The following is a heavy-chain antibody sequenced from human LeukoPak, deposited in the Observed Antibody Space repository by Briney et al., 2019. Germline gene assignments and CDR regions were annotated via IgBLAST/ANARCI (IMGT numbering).Heavy chain of an antibody. CDR1: GGSISSGGYS. CDR3: ARGDGDCSSTSCYADGYYFDY. J-gene: IGHJ4*02. Sequence: SQTLSLTCAVSGGSISSGGYSWSWIRQPPGKGLEWIGYIYHSGSTYYNPSLKSRVTISVDRSKNQFSLKLSSVTAADTAVYSCARGDGDCSSTSCYADGYYFDYWGQGTLVTVSS. V-gene: IGHV4-30-2*01. CDR2: IYHSGST. D-gene: IGHD2-2*01.